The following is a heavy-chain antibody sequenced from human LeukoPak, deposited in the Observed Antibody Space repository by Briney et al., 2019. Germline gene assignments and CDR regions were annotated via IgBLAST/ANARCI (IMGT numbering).Heavy chain of an antibody. J-gene: IGHJ4*02. CDR3: AREHFGYSYEY. CDR2: INGDGSYT. D-gene: IGHD5-18*01. V-gene: IGHV3-74*01. CDR1: GFTFSSYW. Sequence: PGGSLRLSCAASGFTFSSYWMHWVRQAPGKGPVWVSRINGDGSYTNYADSVKGRFTISRDNAKNTLYLQMNSLRAEDTAIYYCAREHFGYSYEYWGQGNLVAVSS.